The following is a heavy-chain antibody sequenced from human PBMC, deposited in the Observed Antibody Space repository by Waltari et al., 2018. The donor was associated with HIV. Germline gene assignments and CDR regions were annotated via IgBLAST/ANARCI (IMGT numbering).Heavy chain of an antibody. V-gene: IGHV3-7*01. CDR3: TRYNAGGFDY. Sequence: EVHLVESGGSLVQSGGSLRLSCEASGFTFSSYWIQWVRQAPGKGIGWVAKIKKDGSEKYYVDSVKGRFTISRDNAKNSLYRQMNSLRAEDTAVYYCTRYNAGGFDYWGQGTLVTVSS. J-gene: IGHJ4*02. D-gene: IGHD1-1*01. CDR1: GFTFSSYW. CDR2: IKKDGSEK.